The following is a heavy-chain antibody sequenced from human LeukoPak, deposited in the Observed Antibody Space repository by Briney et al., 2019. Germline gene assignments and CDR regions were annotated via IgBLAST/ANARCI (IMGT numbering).Heavy chain of an antibody. Sequence: GASVKVSCKASGYTFTTYGISWVRQAPAQGLEWMGWISAYNGNTNYAQKLQGRVTMTTDTSTSTAYMELRSLRSDDTAMYYCARGYRTYCSGGSCDPRPKNDAFDIWGQGTMVTVSS. CDR2: ISAYNGNT. D-gene: IGHD2-15*01. CDR1: GYTFTTYG. CDR3: ARGYRTYCSGGSCDPRPKNDAFDI. V-gene: IGHV1-18*01. J-gene: IGHJ3*02.